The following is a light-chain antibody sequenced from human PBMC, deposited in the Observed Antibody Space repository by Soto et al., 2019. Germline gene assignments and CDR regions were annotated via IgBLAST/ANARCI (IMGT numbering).Light chain of an antibody. V-gene: IGLV1-40*01. J-gene: IGLJ3*02. CDR1: SSNIGANYD. Sequence: QSVLTQPPSVSGAPGQRVTISCTGSSSNIGANYDVHWYQHLPGTAPKLLISGDSNRPSGVPVRFSVSKSGTSASLGITGLQAEDEADYYCQSYDSSLRGWVFGGGTKLTVL. CDR2: GDS. CDR3: QSYDSSLRGWV.